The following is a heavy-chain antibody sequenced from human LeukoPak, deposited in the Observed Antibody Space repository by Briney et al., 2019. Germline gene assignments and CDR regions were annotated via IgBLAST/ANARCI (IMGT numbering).Heavy chain of an antibody. CDR1: GASISSGGYS. J-gene: IGHJ4*02. Sequence: SETLSLTCAVSGASISSGGYSWSWIWQPQGKSLEWIGYIYHSGSTYYNPSLQSRVTISVDRSKNQFSLKLSSVTAADTAVYYCAREGAVGATRAFDYWGQGTLVTVSS. V-gene: IGHV4-30-2*01. CDR2: IYHSGST. D-gene: IGHD1-26*01. CDR3: AREGAVGATRAFDY.